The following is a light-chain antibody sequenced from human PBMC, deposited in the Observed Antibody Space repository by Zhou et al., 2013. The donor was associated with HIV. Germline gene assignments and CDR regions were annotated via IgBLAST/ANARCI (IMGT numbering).Light chain of an antibody. CDR2: GAS. Sequence: ETVLTQSPATLSVSPGERATLSCRASQSVKSNLAWYQQKVGQAPRLLIYGASTRATGIPARFSGSGSATDFTLTISSLQSEDFAVYYCQQRSYWTFGQGTKVEIK. CDR1: QSVKSN. V-gene: IGKV3-15*01. CDR3: QQRSYWT. J-gene: IGKJ1*01.